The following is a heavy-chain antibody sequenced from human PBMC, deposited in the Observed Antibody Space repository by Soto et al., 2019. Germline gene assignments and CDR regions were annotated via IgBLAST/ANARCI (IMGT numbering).Heavy chain of an antibody. D-gene: IGHD2-2*01. V-gene: IGHV1-3*01. J-gene: IGHJ4*02. CDR2: INPGNFNT. CDR3: SRGQCNSATCFYFDY. Sequence: ASVKVSCKVSRDTYTKYVIHLVRQAPVQLLELIAWINPGNFNTMYSPKLQDRLTITMDTSASTFCIELSSLISEDRSLYYCSRGQCNSATCFYFDYWGQGSLVTVSS. CDR1: RDTYTKYV.